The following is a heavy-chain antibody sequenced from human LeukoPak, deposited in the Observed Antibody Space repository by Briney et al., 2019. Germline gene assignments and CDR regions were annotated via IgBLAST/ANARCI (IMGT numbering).Heavy chain of an antibody. CDR1: GGFIRTGTYY. CDR2: IYHSGST. CDR3: AGYTDYVSY. J-gene: IGHJ4*02. Sequence: SETLSLTCTVSGGFIRTGTYYWGWIRQPPGKGLEWIGSIYHSGSTYYNSSLKSRVTISVDTSQNQFSLKLSSVTAADTAMYYCAGYTDYVSYWGQGTLVTVSS. V-gene: IGHV4-39*07. D-gene: IGHD4-17*01.